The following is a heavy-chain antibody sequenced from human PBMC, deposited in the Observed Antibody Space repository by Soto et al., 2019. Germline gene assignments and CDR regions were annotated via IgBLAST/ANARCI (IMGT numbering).Heavy chain of an antibody. CDR1: GGTFSNDA. D-gene: IGHD2-2*01. Sequence: QVQLVQSGAAVKKPGSSVKVSCKASGGTFSNDAISWVRQAPGQGLQWMGGIIPIFGAANYAQKFQGRVTITADESTGTAYMELSSLRSEDTAIYYCARTDDIVVVPTSMIFSYYGMDVWGQGTTVTVSS. J-gene: IGHJ6*02. CDR2: IIPIFGAA. CDR3: ARTDDIVVVPTSMIFSYYGMDV. V-gene: IGHV1-69*12.